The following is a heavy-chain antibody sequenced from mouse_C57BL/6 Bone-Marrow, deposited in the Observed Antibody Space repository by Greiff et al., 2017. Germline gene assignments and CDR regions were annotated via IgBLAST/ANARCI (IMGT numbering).Heavy chain of an antibody. Sequence: EVQVVESGGDLVKPGGSLKLSCAASGFTFSSYGMSWVRQTPDKRLEWVATISSGGSYTYYPDSVKGRFTISRDNAKNTLYLQMSSLKSEDTAMYCCARQSEAMDYWGQGTSVTVSS. CDR1: GFTFSSYG. V-gene: IGHV5-6*01. CDR3: ARQSEAMDY. J-gene: IGHJ4*01. CDR2: ISSGGSYT.